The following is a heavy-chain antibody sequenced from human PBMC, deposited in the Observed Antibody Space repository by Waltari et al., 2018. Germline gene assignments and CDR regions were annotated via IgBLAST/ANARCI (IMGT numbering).Heavy chain of an antibody. J-gene: IGHJ4*02. CDR2: SNSDWSST. D-gene: IGHD6-19*01. V-gene: IGHV3-74*01. Sequence: EVQLVESGGGLVQPGGSLRLSCAASGFTFSSYWMHWVRQAPGKGLVWGYRSNSDWSSTSYADSVKGRFTISRDNAKNTLYLQMNSLRAEDTAVYYCAYLGGVYASGWYDYWGQGTLVTVSS. CDR3: AYLGGVYASGWYDY. CDR1: GFTFSSYW.